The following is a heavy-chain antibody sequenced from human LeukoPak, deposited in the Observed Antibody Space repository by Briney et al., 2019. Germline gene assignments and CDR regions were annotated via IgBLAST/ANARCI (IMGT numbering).Heavy chain of an antibody. V-gene: IGHV1-18*01. D-gene: IGHD3-22*01. CDR1: GYTFTSYG. J-gene: IGHJ4*02. CDR2: ISAYNGNT. CDR3: ARANEGGNYYYDSSGPNRYFDY. Sequence: ASVKVSCKASGYTFTSYGISWVRQAPGQGLEWMGWISAYNGNTNYAQKLQGRVTMTTDTSTSTAYMELRSLRSDDTAVYYCARANEGGNYYYDSSGPNRYFDYWGQGTLVTVSS.